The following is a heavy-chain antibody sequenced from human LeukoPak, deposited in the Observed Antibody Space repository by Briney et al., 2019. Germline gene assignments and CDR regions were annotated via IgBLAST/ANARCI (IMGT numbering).Heavy chain of an antibody. CDR1: GFTFSSYG. Sequence: PRRSLRLSCAASGFTFSSYGMHWVRQAPGKGLEWVAVISYDGSNKYYADSVKGRFTISRDNSKNTLYLQMNSLRAEDTAVYYCATHGDVYGSGSYYPPPTLDYWGQGTLVTVSS. J-gene: IGHJ4*02. D-gene: IGHD3-10*01. CDR3: ATHGDVYGSGSYYPPPTLDY. CDR2: ISYDGSNK. V-gene: IGHV3-30*03.